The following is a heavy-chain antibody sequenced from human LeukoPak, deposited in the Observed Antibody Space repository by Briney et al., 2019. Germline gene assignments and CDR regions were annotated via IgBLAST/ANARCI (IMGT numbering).Heavy chain of an antibody. D-gene: IGHD4-17*01. Sequence: SVKVSCRASGGTFSSYAISWVRQAPGQGLEWMGGIIPIFGTANYAQKFQGRVTITADESTSTAYMELSSLRSEDTAVYYCARILMATVTTLSTKYGMDVWGQGTTVTVSS. V-gene: IGHV1-69*13. CDR3: ARILMATVTTLSTKYGMDV. CDR2: IIPIFGTA. CDR1: GGTFSSYA. J-gene: IGHJ6*02.